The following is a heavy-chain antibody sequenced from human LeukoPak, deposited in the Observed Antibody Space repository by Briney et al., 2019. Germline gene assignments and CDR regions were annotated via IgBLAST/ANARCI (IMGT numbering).Heavy chain of an antibody. V-gene: IGHV3-30-3*01. CDR3: AKGSGSSSGPGGY. CDR2: ISYDGSNK. CDR1: GFTFSSYA. Sequence: GGSLRLSCAASGFTFSSYAMHWVRQAPGKGLEWVAVISYDGSNKYYADSVRGRFTISRDNAKNSVFLQMNRLRDEDTAVYYCAKGSGSSSGPGGYWGQGIRVIVSS. D-gene: IGHD3-10*01. J-gene: IGHJ4*02.